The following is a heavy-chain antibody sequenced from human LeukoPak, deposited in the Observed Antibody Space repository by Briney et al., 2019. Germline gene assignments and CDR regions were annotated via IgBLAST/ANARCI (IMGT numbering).Heavy chain of an antibody. D-gene: IGHD7-27*01. CDR1: GGSFSGYY. J-gene: IGHJ4*02. V-gene: IGHV4-34*01. CDR2: INQSGST. CDR3: ARREFPLLGPYFFDY. Sequence: PSETLSLTCAVYGGSFSGYYWTWIRQPPGKGLEWIGEINQSGSTNCKPSLKSRVTISVDTSKNQFSLMLSSVTAADTAVYYCARREFPLLGPYFFDYWGQGTLVTVSS.